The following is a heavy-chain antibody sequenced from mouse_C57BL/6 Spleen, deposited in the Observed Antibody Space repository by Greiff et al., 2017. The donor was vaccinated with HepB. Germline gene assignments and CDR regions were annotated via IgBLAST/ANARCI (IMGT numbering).Heavy chain of an antibody. D-gene: IGHD2-1*01. J-gene: IGHJ2*01. Sequence: EVMLVESGGGLVKPGGSLKLSCAASGFTFSDYGMHWVRQAPEKGLEWVAYISRGSSTIYYADTVKGRFTISRDNAKNTLFLQMTSLRSEDTAMYYCARELPPVDWGQGTTLTVSS. V-gene: IGHV5-17*01. CDR3: ARELPPVD. CDR1: GFTFSDYG. CDR2: ISRGSSTI.